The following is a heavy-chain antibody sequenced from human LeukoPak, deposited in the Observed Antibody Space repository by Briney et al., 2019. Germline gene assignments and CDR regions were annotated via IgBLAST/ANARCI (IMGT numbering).Heavy chain of an antibody. D-gene: IGHD1-1*01. CDR1: GFSFSSYA. V-gene: IGHV3-23*01. Sequence: GGSLTLSCAASGFSFSSYAMSWVREAPARGLEWVSSLRGNGDTFYADSLKGRFTLSRDDSRNTVYLQLNNLRVEDTAVYYCAKANWVSNADAAFWGQGTVVTVSS. CDR2: LRGNGDT. J-gene: IGHJ4*02. CDR3: AKANWVSNADAAF.